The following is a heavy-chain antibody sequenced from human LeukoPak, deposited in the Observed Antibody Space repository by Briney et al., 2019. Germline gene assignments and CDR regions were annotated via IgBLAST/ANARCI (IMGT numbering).Heavy chain of an antibody. CDR3: ARHSQGSGSKYYYYYYMDV. Sequence: SETLSLTCTVSGGSVSSGSYYWSWIRQPPGKGLEWLGEINHSGSTNYNRYLTSRVTISVYTSKNLFSLKLSSVTAADTAVYYCARHSQGSGSKYYYYYYMDVWGKGTTVTISS. CDR2: INHSGST. CDR1: GGSVSSGSYY. V-gene: IGHV4-61*01. D-gene: IGHD3-10*01. J-gene: IGHJ6*03.